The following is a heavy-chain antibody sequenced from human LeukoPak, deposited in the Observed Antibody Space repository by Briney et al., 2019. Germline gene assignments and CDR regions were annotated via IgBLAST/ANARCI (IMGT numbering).Heavy chain of an antibody. V-gene: IGHV3-15*01. CDR2: IKSKTGGGTT. Sequence: GGSLRLSCAASGFTFSNAWMSWVRQAPGKGLEWVGRIKSKTGGGTTDYAAPVKGRFTISRDDSKNTLYLQMNSLKTEDTAVYYCTTAPQWLGWNYFDYWGQGTLVTVSS. D-gene: IGHD6-19*01. J-gene: IGHJ4*02. CDR1: GFTFSNAW. CDR3: TTAPQWLGWNYFDY.